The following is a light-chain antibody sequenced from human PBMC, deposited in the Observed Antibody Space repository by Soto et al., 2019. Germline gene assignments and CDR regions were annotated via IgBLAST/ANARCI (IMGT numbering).Light chain of an antibody. J-gene: IGLJ3*02. Sequence: QSALTQPASVSGSPGQSVTISCTGTSSDVGGYDFVSWYQQHTGKAPKLLIYDVSNRPSGVSYRISGSKSCNTASLTISGLQTEDGADYFCSSYSSSTTLVVFGGGTKMNVL. CDR2: DVS. CDR3: SSYSSSTTLVV. V-gene: IGLV2-14*03. CDR1: SSDVGGYDF.